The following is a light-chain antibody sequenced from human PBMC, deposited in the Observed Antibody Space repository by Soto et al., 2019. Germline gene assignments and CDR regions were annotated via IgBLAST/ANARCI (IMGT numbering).Light chain of an antibody. Sequence: DIQMTQSPSTLSASVGGRVTITCRASQSISSWLAWYQQKPGKAPKLLIYKASSLESGVPSRFSGSGSGTEFTLTISSLQPDDFATYYCQQYNSQWTFGQGTKV. J-gene: IGKJ1*01. V-gene: IGKV1-5*03. CDR1: QSISSW. CDR2: KAS. CDR3: QQYNSQWT.